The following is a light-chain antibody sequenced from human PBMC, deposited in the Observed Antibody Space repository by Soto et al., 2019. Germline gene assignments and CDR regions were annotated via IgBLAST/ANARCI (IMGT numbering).Light chain of an antibody. CDR3: QQYGSSSIT. CDR1: QSVSRNY. J-gene: IGKJ5*01. V-gene: IGKV3-20*01. CDR2: DAS. Sequence: EIVLTQSPGTLSLSPGERATLSCRASQSVSRNYLAWYQQKPGQAPRLLFYDASTRATGIADRFSGGGSGTDFTLTISRLEPEDFAVYYCQQYGSSSITFGQGTRLESK.